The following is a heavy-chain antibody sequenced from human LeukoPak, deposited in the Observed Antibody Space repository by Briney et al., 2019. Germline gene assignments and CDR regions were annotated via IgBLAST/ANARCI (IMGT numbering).Heavy chain of an antibody. CDR1: GGSFSGYY. Sequence: PSETLSLTCAVYGGSFSGYYWSWIRQPPGKGLEWIGEINHSGSTNYNPSLKSRVTISVDTSKNQFSLKLSSVTDADTAVYYCASRIYGDYALFDYWGQGTLVTVSS. CDR3: ASRIYGDYALFDY. J-gene: IGHJ4*02. V-gene: IGHV4-34*01. CDR2: INHSGST. D-gene: IGHD4-17*01.